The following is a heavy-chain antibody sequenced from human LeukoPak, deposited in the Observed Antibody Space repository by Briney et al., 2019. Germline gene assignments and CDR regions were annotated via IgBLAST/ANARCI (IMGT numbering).Heavy chain of an antibody. CDR2: ISSSGSTI. CDR3: AREEWLKGDAFDI. CDR1: GFTFSSYE. Sequence: GGSLRLSCAASGFTFSSYEMNWVRQAPGKGLEWVSYISSSGSTIYYADSVKGRFTISRDNAKNSLYLQMNSLRAEDTAVYYCAREEWLKGDAFDIWGQGTMVTVSS. J-gene: IGHJ3*02. V-gene: IGHV3-48*03. D-gene: IGHD3-3*01.